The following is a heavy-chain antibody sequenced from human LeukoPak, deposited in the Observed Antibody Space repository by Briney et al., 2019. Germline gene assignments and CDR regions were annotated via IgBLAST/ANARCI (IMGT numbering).Heavy chain of an antibody. CDR3: ARLGSYHDF. V-gene: IGHV4-4*09. CDR1: GASISNYY. CDR2: IHSSGGS. J-gene: IGHJ4*02. Sequence: SGPTLVKPSETLSLTCTVSGASISNYYWSWIRQTPEKGLEWMGHIHSSGGSSYYPSLKSRLTPSIDTSRNQLSLKLPSVTAADTAVYFCARLGSYHDFWGQGALVTVSS. D-gene: IGHD1-26*01.